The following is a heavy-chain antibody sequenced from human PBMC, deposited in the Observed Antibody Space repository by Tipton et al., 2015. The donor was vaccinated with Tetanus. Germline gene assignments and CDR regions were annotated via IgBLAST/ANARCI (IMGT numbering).Heavy chain of an antibody. D-gene: IGHD1-14*01. CDR3: AKGWPDQNNYYYYGMDV. CDR1: GFTFSSYA. V-gene: IGHV3-23*01. Sequence: SLRLSCAASGFTFSSYAMSWVRQAPGKGLEWVSAISGSGGSTYYADSVKGRFTISRDNSKNTLYLQMNSLRAEDTAVYYCAKGWPDQNNYYYYGMDVWGQGTTVTVSS. CDR2: ISGSGGST. J-gene: IGHJ6*02.